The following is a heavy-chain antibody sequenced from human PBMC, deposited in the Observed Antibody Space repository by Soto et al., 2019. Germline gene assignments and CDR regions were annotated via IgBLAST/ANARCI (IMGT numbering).Heavy chain of an antibody. CDR1: GYIFTGYY. J-gene: IGHJ6*04. CDR2: INPNSGGT. CDR3: ARERDCSSTSCYEYAMDV. Sequence: QVQLVQSGAEVKKPGASVKVSCKASGYIFTGYYIHWVRQATGQVLEWMGWINPNSGGTNYAQKFQGRGTMTRDTSISTAYMELSRLRSDGTAVYYCARERDCSSTSCYEYAMDVWGKGTTVTVSS. V-gene: IGHV1-2*02. D-gene: IGHD2-2*01.